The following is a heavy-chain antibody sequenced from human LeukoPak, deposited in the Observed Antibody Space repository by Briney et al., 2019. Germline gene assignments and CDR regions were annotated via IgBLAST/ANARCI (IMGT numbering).Heavy chain of an antibody. CDR3: ARYCSSTSCYQLGFDP. V-gene: IGHV4-30-2*01. CDR1: GGSISSGGYS. J-gene: IGHJ5*02. CDR2: IYHSGST. Sequence: SQTLSLTCAVSGGSISSGGYSWSWIRQPPGKGLEWIGYIYHSGSTYYNPSLKSRVTISVDRSENQFSLKLSSVTAADTAVYYCARYCSSTSCYQLGFDPWGQGTLVTVSS. D-gene: IGHD2-2*01.